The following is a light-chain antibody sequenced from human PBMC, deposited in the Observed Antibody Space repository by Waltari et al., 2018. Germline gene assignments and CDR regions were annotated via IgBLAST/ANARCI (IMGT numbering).Light chain of an antibody. Sequence: DIQMTQSPSTLSASVGDRVIITCRARRNITNYLALYPQKPGKAPKVLIYKASTLQSGVPSRFSGSGSGTEFTLTISSLQPEDFATDYCQQYNDYFGGGTTVEIK. J-gene: IGKJ4*01. CDR3: QQYNDY. CDR2: KAS. V-gene: IGKV1-5*03. CDR1: RNITNY.